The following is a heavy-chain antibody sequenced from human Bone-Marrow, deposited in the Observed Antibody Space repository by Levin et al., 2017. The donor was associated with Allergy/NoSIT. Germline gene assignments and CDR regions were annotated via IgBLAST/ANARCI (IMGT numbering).Heavy chain of an antibody. J-gene: IGHJ6*03. D-gene: IGHD2-21*02. CDR1: GFRFSDYG. Sequence: GGSLRLSCAASGFRFSDYGMSWIRQAPGKGLEWVSSISSTGGATYDTDSVKGRFRNFRDNSKNTLYLQMRNVRPEDTAVYYCVKVGSDYRPGGDFYMDVWGKGTAVSVSS. V-gene: IGHV3-23*01. CDR2: ISSTGGAT. CDR3: VKVGSDYRPGGDFYMDV.